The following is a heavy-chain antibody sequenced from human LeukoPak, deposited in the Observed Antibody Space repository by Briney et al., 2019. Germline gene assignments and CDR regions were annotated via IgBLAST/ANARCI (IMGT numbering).Heavy chain of an antibody. J-gene: IGHJ4*02. CDR2: IRSKAYGGTT. CDR1: GLTFGDYA. Sequence: GGSLRLSCTSSGLTFGDYAMSWVRQAPGKGLEWVGFIRSKAYGGTTEYAASVKGRFTISRDDSRSIAYLQMNSLKTEDTAVYYCTGGAYSGYAYIQYWGQGTLVTVSS. CDR3: TGGAYSGYAYIQY. D-gene: IGHD5-12*01. V-gene: IGHV3-49*04.